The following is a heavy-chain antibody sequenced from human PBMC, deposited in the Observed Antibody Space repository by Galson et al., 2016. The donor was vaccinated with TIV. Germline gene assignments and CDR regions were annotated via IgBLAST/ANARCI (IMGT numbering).Heavy chain of an antibody. D-gene: IGHD2-21*02. J-gene: IGHJ4*02. CDR1: GASIRDYF. V-gene: IGHV4-4*07. CDR2: MYIPGKK. CDR3: ARDLWVTYTDLPSFDF. Sequence: SETLSLTCTVSGASIRDYFWSWIRQPAGKRLEWIGRMYIPGKKDYNPSLESRVTMSADTSRNQFSLELTSVTAAATAVYYCARDLWVTYTDLPSFDFWGQGILVTVSS.